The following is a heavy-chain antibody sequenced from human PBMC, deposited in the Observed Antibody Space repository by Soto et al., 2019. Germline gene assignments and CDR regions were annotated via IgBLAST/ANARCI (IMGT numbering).Heavy chain of an antibody. CDR1: GGSISSGDYY. J-gene: IGHJ5*02. CDR3: ARLSSGYPYNWFDP. V-gene: IGHV4-30-4*01. CDR2: IYYSGST. Sequence: QVQLQESGPGLVKPSQTLSLTCTVSGGSISSGDYYWSWIRQPPGKGLEWIGYIYYSGSTYYNPSLQSRVTXXVXTXXNQFSLKLSSVTAADTAVYYCARLSSGYPYNWFDPWGQGTLVTVSS. D-gene: IGHD3-22*01.